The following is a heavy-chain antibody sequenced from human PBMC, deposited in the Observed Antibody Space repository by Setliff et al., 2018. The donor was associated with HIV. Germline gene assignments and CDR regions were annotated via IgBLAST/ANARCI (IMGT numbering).Heavy chain of an antibody. D-gene: IGHD2-21*02. J-gene: IGHJ4*02. CDR3: ATLDPSGGNFLAY. CDR2: IHASGKT. CDR1: GDTDFY. Sequence: SETLSLTCAVSGDTDFYWNWIRQPPGKGLEWIGYIHASGKTNYNPSLKSRVTLALDTSEMHFSLHLTSVTAADTAVYYCATLDPSGGNFLAYWGQGTLVTVSS. V-gene: IGHV4-4*09.